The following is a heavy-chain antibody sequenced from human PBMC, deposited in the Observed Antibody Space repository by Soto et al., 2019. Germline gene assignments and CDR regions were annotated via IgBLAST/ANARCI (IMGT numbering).Heavy chain of an antibody. J-gene: IGHJ6*02. Sequence: XETLSLTFTVSGASISSSNYYWGWIRQPPGRGLEWIGTMYYSGRTYYNPSLKSRVTTSVDTSKNQFSLKLSAVTATDTAVYYCARHGNTVTTGYYYGMDVWGQGTTVTVSS. V-gene: IGHV4-39*01. D-gene: IGHD4-17*01. CDR2: MYYSGRT. CDR1: GASISSSNYY. CDR3: ARHGNTVTTGYYYGMDV.